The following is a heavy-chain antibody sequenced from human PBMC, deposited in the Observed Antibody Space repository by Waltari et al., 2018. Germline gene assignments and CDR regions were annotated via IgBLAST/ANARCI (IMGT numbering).Heavy chain of an antibody. CDR3: AKSRGFEY. Sequence: EVQLVESGGGLVQPGGFRRLSCEVAGLTFSRYWMSWVRQTPGKGLEWVANINYDGRQKYYVDSVKGRFAISRDNAKNSVYLQMNSLRVEDTAVYYCAKSRGFEYWGQGALITVSS. CDR2: INYDGRQK. J-gene: IGHJ4*02. V-gene: IGHV3-7*01. D-gene: IGHD3-10*01. CDR1: GLTFSRYW.